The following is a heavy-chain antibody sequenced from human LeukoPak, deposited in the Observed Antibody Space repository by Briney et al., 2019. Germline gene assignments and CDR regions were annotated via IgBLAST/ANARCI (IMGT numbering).Heavy chain of an antibody. CDR1: GGSISSGSYY. D-gene: IGHD4-17*01. J-gene: IGHJ1*01. Sequence: SQTLSLTCTVSGGSISSGSYYWNWIRQPAGKGLEWIGRIYTSGSTNYNPSLKSRVTISVDTSKNQFSLKLSSVTAADTAVYYCARGWTGGDYPWPHWGQGTVVTVSS. CDR3: ARGWTGGDYPWPH. CDR2: IYTSGST. V-gene: IGHV4-61*02.